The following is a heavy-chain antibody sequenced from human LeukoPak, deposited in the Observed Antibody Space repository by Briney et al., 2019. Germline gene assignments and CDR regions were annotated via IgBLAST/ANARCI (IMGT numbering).Heavy chain of an antibody. D-gene: IGHD1-1*01. V-gene: IGHV1-18*01. J-gene: IGHJ4*02. CDR1: GYTFISYG. CDR3: AREPNWNDEKTFDY. CDR2: ISAYNGNT. Sequence: GASVKVSCKASGYTFISYGISWVRQAPGQGLEWMGWISAYNGNTNYAQKLQGRVTMTTDTSTSTAYMELRSLRSDDTAVYYCAREPNWNDEKTFDYWGQGTLVTVSS.